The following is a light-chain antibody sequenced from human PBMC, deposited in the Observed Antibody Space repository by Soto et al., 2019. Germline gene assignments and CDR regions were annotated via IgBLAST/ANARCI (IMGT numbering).Light chain of an antibody. Sequence: SVGDRVTITCRASQRISSWLAWYQQKPGKAHKLLIYKASSLESGVPSRFSGSGSGTEFTLTISSLQPDDFATYYCQQYNSYSWTFGQGTKVDIK. V-gene: IGKV1-5*03. CDR2: KAS. J-gene: IGKJ1*01. CDR1: QRISSW. CDR3: QQYNSYSWT.